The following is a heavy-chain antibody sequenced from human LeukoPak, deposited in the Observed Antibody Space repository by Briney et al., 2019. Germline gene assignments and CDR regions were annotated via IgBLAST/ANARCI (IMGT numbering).Heavy chain of an antibody. J-gene: IGHJ4*02. V-gene: IGHV1-18*01. D-gene: IGHD1-26*01. CDR1: GYTFSGYG. Sequence: ASVKVSCKTSGYTFSGYGISWVRQAPGQGLEWMGWITGNNGNTNYTPSLQGRITMTTDTSTNTAYMELTSLKSDDTAVYYCARDQRNSGSYRFEYWGQGTLVTVSS. CDR3: ARDQRNSGSYRFEY. CDR2: ITGNNGNT.